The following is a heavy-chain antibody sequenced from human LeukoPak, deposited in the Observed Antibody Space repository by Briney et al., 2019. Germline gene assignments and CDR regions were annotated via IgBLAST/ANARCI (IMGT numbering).Heavy chain of an antibody. CDR1: GGTFSSYA. Sequence: SVKVSCKASGGTFSSYAISWVRQAPGQGLEWMGGIIPIFGTANYAQKFQGRVTITADKSTSTAYMELSSLRSEDTAVYYCARSTGTKYHFDYWGQGTLVTVSS. J-gene: IGHJ4*02. V-gene: IGHV1-69*06. CDR3: ARSTGTKYHFDY. CDR2: IIPIFGTA. D-gene: IGHD2-8*02.